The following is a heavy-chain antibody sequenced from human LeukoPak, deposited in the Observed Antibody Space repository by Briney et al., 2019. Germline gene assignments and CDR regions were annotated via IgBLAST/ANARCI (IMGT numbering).Heavy chain of an antibody. CDR3: ARRRNVIVGAAFDP. Sequence: SETLSLTCTVPGGSISSYYWSWIRQPPGKGLEWIGYIYYSGSTNYNPSLKSRVTISVDTSKNQFSLKLSSVTAADTAVYYCARRRNVIVGAAFDPWGQGTLVTVSS. J-gene: IGHJ5*02. CDR1: GGSISSYY. V-gene: IGHV4-59*01. CDR2: IYYSGST. D-gene: IGHD1-26*01.